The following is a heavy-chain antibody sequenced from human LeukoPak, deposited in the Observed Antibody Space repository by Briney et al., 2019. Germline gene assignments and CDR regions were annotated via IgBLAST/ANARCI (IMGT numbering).Heavy chain of an antibody. CDR1: GGTFSSYA. CDR3: ARGISSSSFDY. Sequence: ASVKVSCTASGGTFSSYAISWVRQAPGQGLEWMGGTIPIFGTANYAQKFQGRVTITADESTSTAYMELSSLRSEDTAVYYCARGISSSSFDYWGQGTLVTVSS. CDR2: TIPIFGTA. D-gene: IGHD6-13*01. J-gene: IGHJ4*02. V-gene: IGHV1-69*13.